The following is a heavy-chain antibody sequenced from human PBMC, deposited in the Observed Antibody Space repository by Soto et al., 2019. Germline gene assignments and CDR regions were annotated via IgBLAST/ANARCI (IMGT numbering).Heavy chain of an antibody. CDR3: ARVSMLYYGSGSPKRTSSYHYAMDA. CDR1: AGTSSGYY. Sequence: SEKLCVTYAVYAGTSSGYYWSWFRQPPGKGLEWIGEINHSGSTNYNPSLKSRVTISVDTSKNQFSLKLSSVTAAATAVYYCARVSMLYYGSGSPKRTSSYHYAMDAWGQGQTVT. CDR2: INHSGST. J-gene: IGHJ6*02. V-gene: IGHV4-34*01. D-gene: IGHD3-10*01.